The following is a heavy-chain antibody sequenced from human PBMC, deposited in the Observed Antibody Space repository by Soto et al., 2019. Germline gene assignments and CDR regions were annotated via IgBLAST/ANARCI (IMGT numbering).Heavy chain of an antibody. Sequence: GASVKVSCKASGDTFSTYTITWMRQAPGQGLEWMGGIIPRSATSNYAQKFQGRVTITADESTNTAYMELSSLRSEDTAVYYCARGIVTGTTSNYYYYGMDVWGQGTTVTVSS. CDR1: GDTFSTYT. CDR2: IIPRSATS. V-gene: IGHV1-69*13. J-gene: IGHJ6*02. D-gene: IGHD1-1*01. CDR3: ARGIVTGTTSNYYYYGMDV.